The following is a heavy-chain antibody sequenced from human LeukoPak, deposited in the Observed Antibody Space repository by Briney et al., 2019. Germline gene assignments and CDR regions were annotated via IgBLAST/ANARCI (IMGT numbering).Heavy chain of an antibody. CDR2: IGSSGSYM. V-gene: IGHV3-21*01. Sequence: GGSLRLSCAASGFRFSAYAMNWVRQAPGKGMEWVSSIGSSGSYMYYGDSVKGRFTVSRDNAKNSLYLEMNSLRAEDTAVYYCARDGYGSGTPTIDYWGQGTLVSVAS. J-gene: IGHJ4*02. CDR1: GFRFSAYA. D-gene: IGHD3-10*01. CDR3: ARDGYGSGTPTIDY.